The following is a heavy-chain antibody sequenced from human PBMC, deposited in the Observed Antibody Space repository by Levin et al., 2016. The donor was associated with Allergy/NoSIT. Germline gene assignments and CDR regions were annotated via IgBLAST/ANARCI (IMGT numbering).Heavy chain of an antibody. D-gene: IGHD4-17*01. V-gene: IGHV4-59*01. Sequence: RQAPGKGLEWIGYIYYSGSTNYNPSLKSRVTISVDTSKNQFSLKLSSVTAADTAVYYCASIDYGDYVAGDYWGQGTLVTVSS. CDR2: IYYSGST. CDR3: ASIDYGDYVAGDY. J-gene: IGHJ4*02.